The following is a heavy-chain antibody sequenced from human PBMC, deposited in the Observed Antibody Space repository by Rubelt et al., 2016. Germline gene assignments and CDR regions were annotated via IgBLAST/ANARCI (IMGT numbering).Heavy chain of an antibody. CDR3: ARDPRSYHAFDI. CDR2: IIPLLGIA. V-gene: IGHV1-69*04. D-gene: IGHD1-26*01. CDR1: GGTFSSYA. J-gene: IGHJ3*02. Sequence: QVQLVQSGAEVKKPGSSVKVSCTASGGTFSSYAISWVRPAPGQGLEWMGRIIPLLGIANDAQKFQGRVTITADKSTSTAYMELSSLRSEDTAVYYCARDPRSYHAFDIWGQGTMVTVSS.